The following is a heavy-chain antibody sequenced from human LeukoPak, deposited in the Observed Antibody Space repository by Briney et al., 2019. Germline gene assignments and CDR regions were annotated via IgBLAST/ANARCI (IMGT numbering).Heavy chain of an antibody. D-gene: IGHD2-15*01. CDR1: GGSISSYY. Sequence: SETLSLTCTVSGGSISSYYWSWVRQPAGKGLEWIGRIYTSGSTNYTPSLKSRATMSVDTSKNQFSLKLSSVTAADTAVYYCARGVVVVAATPPNNWFDPWGQGTLVTVSS. V-gene: IGHV4-4*07. CDR2: IYTSGST. CDR3: ARGVVVVAATPPNNWFDP. J-gene: IGHJ5*02.